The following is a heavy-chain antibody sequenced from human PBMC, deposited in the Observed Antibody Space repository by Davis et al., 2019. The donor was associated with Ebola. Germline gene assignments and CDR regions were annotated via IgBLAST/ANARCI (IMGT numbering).Heavy chain of an antibody. CDR1: GFIFSSYA. CDR2: ISGSGENT. J-gene: IGHJ4*02. Sequence: PGGSLRLSCTASGFIFSSYAMSWVRQAPGKGLEWVSGISGSGENTYYADSVKGRFTVSRENSKNTLYLQMNSLRAEDTAVYYCARLPGDRGPLDYWGQGTLVTVSS. V-gene: IGHV3-23*01. CDR3: ARLPGDRGPLDY. D-gene: IGHD7-27*01.